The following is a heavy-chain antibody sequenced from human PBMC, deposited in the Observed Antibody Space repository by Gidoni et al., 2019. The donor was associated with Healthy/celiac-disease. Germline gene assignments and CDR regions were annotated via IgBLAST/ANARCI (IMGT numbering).Heavy chain of an antibody. CDR3: AADRNYYDSSGYYRRGAFDI. J-gene: IGHJ3*02. V-gene: IGHV1-58*01. CDR2: IFVGSGNT. CDR1: GFTFTSSA. Sequence: QMQLVQSGPEVKKPGTSVKVSCKASGFTFTSSAVQWVRQARGQRLEWIGWIFVGSGNTNYAQKFQERVTITRDMSTSTAYMELSSLRSEDTAVYYCAADRNYYDSSGYYRRGAFDIWGQGTMVTVSS. D-gene: IGHD3-22*01.